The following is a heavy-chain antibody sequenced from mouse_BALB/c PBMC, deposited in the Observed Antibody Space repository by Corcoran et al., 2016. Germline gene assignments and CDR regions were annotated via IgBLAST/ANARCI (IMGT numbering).Heavy chain of an antibody. D-gene: IGHD1-1*01. J-gene: IGHJ4*01. CDR2: INTYTGEP. CDR3: AKGLLNAMDY. Sequence: QIQLVQSGPELKKPGETVKISCKASGYTFTTYGMNWVKQAPGKGVKWMGWINTYTGEPTYADDFKGRFAFSLETSASTAYLQINNLKNEDMATYFCAKGLLNAMDYWGQGTSVTVSS. V-gene: IGHV9-1*02. CDR1: GYTFTTYG.